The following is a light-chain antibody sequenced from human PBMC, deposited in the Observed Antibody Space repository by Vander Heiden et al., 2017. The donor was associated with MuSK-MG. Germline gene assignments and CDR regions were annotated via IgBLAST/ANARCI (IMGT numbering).Light chain of an antibody. Sequence: QSALTQPRSVSGSPGQSVPISCTGTSSDVGGYNYVSWYQQHPGKAPKLMIYDGSKRPSGVPDRFAGSKSGNTASLTISGLQAEDEADYYCCSYAGSYSVVFGGGTKLTVL. CDR1: SSDVGGYNY. CDR3: CSYAGSYSVV. V-gene: IGLV2-11*01. J-gene: IGLJ2*01. CDR2: DGS.